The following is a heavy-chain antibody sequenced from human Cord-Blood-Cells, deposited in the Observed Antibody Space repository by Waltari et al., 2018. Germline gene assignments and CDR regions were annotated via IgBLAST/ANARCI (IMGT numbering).Heavy chain of an antibody. Sequence: QVQLVQSGAEVKKPGASVKVSCKASGYTFTRYGISWVRQAPGQGLEWMGWISAYNGNTNYAQKLQGRVTMTTDTSTSTAYMELRSLRSDDTAVYYCARDTLVGYCSCGSCYSNFDYWGQGTLVTVSS. CDR1: GYTFTRYG. CDR3: ARDTLVGYCSCGSCYSNFDY. D-gene: IGHD2-15*01. V-gene: IGHV1-18*01. CDR2: ISAYNGNT. J-gene: IGHJ4*02.